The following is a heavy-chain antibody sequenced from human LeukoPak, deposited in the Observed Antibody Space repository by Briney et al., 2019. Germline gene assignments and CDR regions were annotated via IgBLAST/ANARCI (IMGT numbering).Heavy chain of an antibody. D-gene: IGHD1-1*01. J-gene: IGHJ5*02. CDR1: GYTFTSYG. CDR2: ISAYNGNT. CDR3: ARRAPKVERRGTRGRQGNWFDP. Sequence: ASVKVSCKASGYTFTSYGISWVRQAPGQGLEWMGWISAYNGNTNYAQKLQGRVTMTTDTSTSTAYMELRSLRSEDTAVYYCARRAPKVERRGTRGRQGNWFDPWGQGTLVTVSS. V-gene: IGHV1-18*01.